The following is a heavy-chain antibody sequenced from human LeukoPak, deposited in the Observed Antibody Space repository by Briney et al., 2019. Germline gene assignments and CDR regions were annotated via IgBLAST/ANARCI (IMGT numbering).Heavy chain of an antibody. Sequence: GGSLRLSCAASGFTFSSYGMHWVRQAPGKGLEWVAVISYDGSNKYYADSVKGRFTISRDNSKNTLYLQMNSLRAEDTAVYYCAKAADSSGWFNYFDYWGQGTLVTVSS. D-gene: IGHD6-19*01. CDR3: AKAADSSGWFNYFDY. J-gene: IGHJ4*02. CDR2: ISYDGSNK. CDR1: GFTFSSYG. V-gene: IGHV3-30*18.